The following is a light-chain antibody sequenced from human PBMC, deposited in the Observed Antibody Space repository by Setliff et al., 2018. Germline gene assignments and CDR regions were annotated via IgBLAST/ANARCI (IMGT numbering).Light chain of an antibody. Sequence: QSALTQPASATGSPGQSITISCTGTSSDVGGYNSVAWCQQHPGKAPKVLIYDVSKRPSGASNRFSGSKSGNTASLTISGLQAEDEADYYCSSFTNTITYVFGTGTKVTVL. J-gene: IGLJ1*01. CDR3: SSFTNTITYV. CDR2: DVS. CDR1: SSDVGGYNS. V-gene: IGLV2-14*01.